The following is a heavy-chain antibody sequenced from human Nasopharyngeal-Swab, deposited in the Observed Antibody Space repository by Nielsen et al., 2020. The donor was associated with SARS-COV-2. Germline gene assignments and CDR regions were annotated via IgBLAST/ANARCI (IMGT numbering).Heavy chain of an antibody. D-gene: IGHD3-22*01. CDR3: AKGYDTSVYYSDY. V-gene: IGHV3-9*01. Sequence: SLKIFCAASGFTFHDYAMHWVRQAPGKGLEWVSSISWNSGSIDYADSVKGRFTISRDNAKNSLYLQMNNLRTEDTAFYYCAKGYDTSVYYSDYWGQGTLVTVSS. CDR2: ISWNSGSI. CDR1: GFTFHDYA. J-gene: IGHJ4*02.